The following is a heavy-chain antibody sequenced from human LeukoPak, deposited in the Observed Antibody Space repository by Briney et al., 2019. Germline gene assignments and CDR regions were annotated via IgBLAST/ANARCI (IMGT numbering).Heavy chain of an antibody. Sequence: GGSLRLSCAASGFTFSSYWMHWVRQAPGKGLVWLSHINSDGSSTSYADSVKGRFTISRDNAKNTLYLQMNSLRAEDTAVYYCARDPAYSGYDRYNWFDPWGQGTLVTVSS. CDR1: GFTFSSYW. J-gene: IGHJ5*02. D-gene: IGHD5-12*01. V-gene: IGHV3-74*01. CDR2: INSDGSST. CDR3: ARDPAYSGYDRYNWFDP.